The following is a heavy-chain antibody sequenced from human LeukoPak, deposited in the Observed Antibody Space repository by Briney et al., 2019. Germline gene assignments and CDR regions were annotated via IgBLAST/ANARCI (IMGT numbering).Heavy chain of an antibody. V-gene: IGHV1-46*01. CDR2: INPGGDNT. CDR3: ARIREGYNDAYDI. CDR1: GYTFTKYY. D-gene: IGHD5-24*01. J-gene: IGHJ3*02. Sequence: GASVKVSCKASGYTFTKYYIHWVRQAPGQGLEWMGLINPGGDNTNYAQNFQGRVTMTRDTSTSTVYMELSSLRSEDTAIYYCARIREGYNDAYDIWGQGTVVTVPS.